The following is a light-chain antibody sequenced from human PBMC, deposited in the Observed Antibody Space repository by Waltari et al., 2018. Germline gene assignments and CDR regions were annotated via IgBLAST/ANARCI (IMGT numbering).Light chain of an antibody. CDR1: SSDVGGYNL. V-gene: IGLV2-23*01. Sequence: QSALTQPASVSGSPGQSLTLSCTGTSSDVGGYNLVSWYQQHPAKAPKFIIYEGSKRPSGVSTRFSGAKSGNPASLTISGLQAEDEADYYCCSYAGSRTFVFGTGTKVTVL. CDR3: CSYAGSRTFV. CDR2: EGS. J-gene: IGLJ1*01.